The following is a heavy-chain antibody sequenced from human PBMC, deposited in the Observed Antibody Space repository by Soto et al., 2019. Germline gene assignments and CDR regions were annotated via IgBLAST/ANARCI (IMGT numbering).Heavy chain of an antibody. Sequence: NPXGCLRLSCIVSGFTFSSYSINWVRQAPGKGLEWVSSISSRSDIYYADSVKGRFTISRDNAKNSVSLQMNSLRAEDTAVYYCEREYTAWPLAYGLDVWGQGTKVTVSS. CDR2: ISSRSDI. D-gene: IGHD2-2*02. CDR1: GFTFSSYS. V-gene: IGHV3-21*01. J-gene: IGHJ6*02. CDR3: EREYTAWPLAYGLDV.